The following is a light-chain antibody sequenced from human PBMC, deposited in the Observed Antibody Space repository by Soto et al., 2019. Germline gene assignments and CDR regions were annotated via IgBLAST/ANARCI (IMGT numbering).Light chain of an antibody. CDR1: SSNIGTNT. Sequence: QPVLTQPPSASGTPGQRVTISCSGSSSNIGTNTVNWYQQLPGTAPKLLIYSNDQRPAGVPDRFSGSKSGTSASLAISGLQSKDEADYFCAAWDDSLNGLYVFGTGTKLTVL. CDR3: AAWDDSLNGLYV. J-gene: IGLJ1*01. V-gene: IGLV1-44*01. CDR2: SND.